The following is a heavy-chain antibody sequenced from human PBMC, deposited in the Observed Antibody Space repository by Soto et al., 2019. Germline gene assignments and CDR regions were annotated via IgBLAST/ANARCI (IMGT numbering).Heavy chain of an antibody. CDR3: ARLGSSGWYQGSYFDY. CDR1: GGSITRNNHF. Sequence: QLQLQESGPGLVKASETLSLTCTVSGGSITRNNHFWGWIRQSPGKGLEWIGSIRYGGTTNYNPSLGSLVIMSTQTSMNQFSLLMSSGTATDTAVYYCARLGSSGWYQGSYFDYWGQGTLVTVSS. J-gene: IGHJ4*02. V-gene: IGHV4-39*01. CDR2: IRYGGTT. D-gene: IGHD6-19*01.